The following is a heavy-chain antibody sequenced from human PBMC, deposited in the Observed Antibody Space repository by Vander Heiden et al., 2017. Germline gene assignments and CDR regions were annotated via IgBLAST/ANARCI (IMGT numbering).Heavy chain of an antibody. V-gene: IGHV4-31*03. CDR2: IYYSGST. J-gene: IGHJ4*02. CDR3: ARHGRDRYVFS. Sequence: QVQLQESGPGLVKPSQTPSLTCTVSGASISSGGYYCSWIRQYPGKGLGWIGYIYYSGSTYYNPSLKSRVTISVDTSKNQFSLKLGSVTAADTAVYYCARHGRDRYVFSWGQGTLVTVSS. CDR1: GASISSGGYY. D-gene: IGHD3-9*01.